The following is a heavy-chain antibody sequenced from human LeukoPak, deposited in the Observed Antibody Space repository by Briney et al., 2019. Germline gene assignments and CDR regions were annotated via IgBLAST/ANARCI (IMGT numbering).Heavy chain of an antibody. CDR1: GYSISSGYY. CDR3: ARGRSGSYRFDASDI. CDR2: IYHSGST. J-gene: IGHJ3*02. D-gene: IGHD1-26*01. V-gene: IGHV4-38-2*01. Sequence: SETLSLTCAVSGYSISSGYYWGWIRQPPGKGLEWIGSIYHSGSTYYNPSLKSRVTISVDTSKNQFSLKLSSVTAADTAVSYCARGRSGSYRFDASDIWGQGTMVTVSS.